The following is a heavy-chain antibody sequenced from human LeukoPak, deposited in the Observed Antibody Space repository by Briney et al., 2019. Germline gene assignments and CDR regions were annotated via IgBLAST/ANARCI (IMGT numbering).Heavy chain of an antibody. CDR2: IYTGGST. D-gene: IGHD3-22*01. Sequence: SETLSLTCTVSGGSISSGSYYWSWIRQPAGKGLEWIGRIYTGGSTNYNPSLKSRVTISVDTSKNQFSLKLSSVTAADTAVYYCARVAYYDSSGYSIFDYWGQGTLVTVSS. J-gene: IGHJ4*02. CDR3: ARVAYYDSSGYSIFDY. V-gene: IGHV4-61*02. CDR1: GGSISSGSYY.